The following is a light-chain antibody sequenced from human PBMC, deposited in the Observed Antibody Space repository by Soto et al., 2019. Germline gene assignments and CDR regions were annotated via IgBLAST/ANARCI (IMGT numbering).Light chain of an antibody. CDR3: QQYYTHPQT. J-gene: IGKJ2*01. CDR2: ATS. V-gene: IGKV1-8*01. CDR1: QGIDTY. Sequence: AIQMTQSPSSFSASVGDRVTITCRASQGIDTYLAWYQQKPGKAPRLQIYATSVLESGVPSRFSGSGSGTDYTLTISSLQSEDFASYYCQQYYTHPQTFGQGTKLDVK.